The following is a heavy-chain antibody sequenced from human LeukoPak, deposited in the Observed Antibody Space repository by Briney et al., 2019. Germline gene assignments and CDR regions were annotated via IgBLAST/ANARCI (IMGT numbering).Heavy chain of an antibody. D-gene: IGHD1-26*01. CDR1: GGSFSGYY. J-gene: IGHJ4*02. CDR3: ARGRGSYRPIPYYFDY. CDR2: TNHSGST. Sequence: SETLSLTCGVYGGSFSGYYWSWIRHPPEKGRDWIGETNHSGSTNYNPSLKRRVTISVETSKNQFSLKLSSVTAADTAVYYCARGRGSYRPIPYYFDYWGQGTLVTVSS. V-gene: IGHV4-34*01.